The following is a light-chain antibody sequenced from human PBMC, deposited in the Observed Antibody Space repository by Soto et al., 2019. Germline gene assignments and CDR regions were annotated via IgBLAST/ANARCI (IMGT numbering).Light chain of an antibody. CDR3: TPGVSSLNGYV. CDR1: SSNIGSKT. J-gene: IGLJ1*01. CDR2: SNY. V-gene: IGLV1-44*01. Sequence: QAVLTQPPSASGTPGQRVTISCSGSSSNIGSKTVNWYQQLPGTAPKLLIYSNYQRPSGVPDRFSGSKSGTSASLAISGLHSGGGFNDKGTPGVSSLNGYVSGTGSKITV.